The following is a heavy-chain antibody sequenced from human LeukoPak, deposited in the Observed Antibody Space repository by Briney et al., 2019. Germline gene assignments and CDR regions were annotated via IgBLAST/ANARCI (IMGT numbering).Heavy chain of an antibody. CDR1: GFTFSSHW. CDR3: ARGTGAFDI. J-gene: IGHJ3*02. Sequence: PGGSLRLSCVASGFTFSSHWMHWVRQAPGKGLVWVSHIKSDGSFTNYADSVKGRFTISRDNAKNTLYLQMNSLRPEDTAMYYCARGTGAFDIWGQGTKVTVSS. CDR2: IKSDGSFT. V-gene: IGHV3-74*01. D-gene: IGHD1-1*01.